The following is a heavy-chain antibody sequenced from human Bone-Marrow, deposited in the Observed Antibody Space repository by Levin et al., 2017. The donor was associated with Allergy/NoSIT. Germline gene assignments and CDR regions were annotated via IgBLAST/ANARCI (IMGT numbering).Heavy chain of an antibody. CDR3: TSVYSGGAFEH. D-gene: IGHD1-26*01. CDR1: GGSITTSPYY. Sequence: SETLSLTCTVSGGSITTSPYYWGWIRQAPGKGLEWIASISYYGSTHYNSSLQSRVTISRDTSKNQFSLTLSSVTAADTAVYYCTSVYSGGAFEHWSQGTLVAVSS. V-gene: IGHV4-39*07. J-gene: IGHJ4*02. CDR2: ISYYGST.